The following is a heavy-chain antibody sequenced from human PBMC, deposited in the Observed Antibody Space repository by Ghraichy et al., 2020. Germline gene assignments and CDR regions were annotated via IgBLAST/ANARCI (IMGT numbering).Heavy chain of an antibody. Sequence: GGSLRLSCAASGLTFSSYRINWVRQAPWKGLEWVSSISSSSSYIYYADSVKGRFTISRDNAKNSLYLQMNSLRAEDTAVYYCARVPPWLGYYYYYMDVWGKGTTVTVSS. CDR2: ISSSSSYI. V-gene: IGHV3-21*01. CDR1: GLTFSSYR. D-gene: IGHD3-10*01. J-gene: IGHJ6*03. CDR3: ARVPPWLGYYYYYMDV.